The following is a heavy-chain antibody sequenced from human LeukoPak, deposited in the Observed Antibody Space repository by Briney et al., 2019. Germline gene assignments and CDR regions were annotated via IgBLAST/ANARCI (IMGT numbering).Heavy chain of an antibody. Sequence: PSETLSLTCAVSGGSISSSNWWSWVRQPPGKGLEWIGEIYHSGSTNYNPSLKSRVTISVDKSKNQFSLKLSSVTAADTAVYYCARSITMVRGVITRANRNAFDIWGQGTMVTASS. D-gene: IGHD3-10*01. CDR3: ARSITMVRGVITRANRNAFDI. J-gene: IGHJ3*02. CDR2: IYHSGST. V-gene: IGHV4-4*02. CDR1: GGSISSSNW.